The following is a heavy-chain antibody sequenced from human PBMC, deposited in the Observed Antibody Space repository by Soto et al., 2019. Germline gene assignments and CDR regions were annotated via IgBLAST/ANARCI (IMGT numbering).Heavy chain of an antibody. Sequence: PSETLSLTCAVYGGSFSGYYWSWIRQPPGKGLEWIGEINHSGSTNYNPSLKSRVTISVDTSKNQFSLKLSSVTAADTAVYYCARGRIPVAAHRGHLAYCGQGTLVTVSS. J-gene: IGHJ4*02. CDR1: GGSFSGYY. CDR3: ARGRIPVAAHRGHLAY. D-gene: IGHD6-19*01. V-gene: IGHV4-34*01. CDR2: INHSGST.